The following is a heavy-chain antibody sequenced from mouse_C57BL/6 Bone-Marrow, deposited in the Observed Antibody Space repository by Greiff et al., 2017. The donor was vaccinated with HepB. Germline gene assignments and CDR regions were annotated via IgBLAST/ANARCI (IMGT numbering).Heavy chain of an antibody. V-gene: IGHV5-17*01. CDR2: ISSGSSTF. CDR3: ARCIYYDYDGFAY. CDR1: GFTFSDYG. J-gene: IGHJ3*01. D-gene: IGHD2-4*01. Sequence: EVKLMESGGGLVKPGGSLKLSCAASGFTFSDYGMHWVRQAPEKGLEWVAYISSGSSTFYYADTVKGRFTISRENAKNTLFLQMTSLRSEDTAMYYCARCIYYDYDGFAYCGQGTLVTVSA.